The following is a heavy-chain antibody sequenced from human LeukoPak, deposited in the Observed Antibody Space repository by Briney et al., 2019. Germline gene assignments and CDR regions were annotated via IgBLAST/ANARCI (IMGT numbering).Heavy chain of an antibody. Sequence: GASVKVSCKASGYTFTGYYIHWVRQAPGQGLEWMGRINPNSGGTNYAQKFQGRVTMTRDTSISTAYMELSRLRSDDTAVYYCAREAIDFWSGYYQPLKYFQHWGQGTLVTVSS. CDR3: AREAIDFWSGYYQPLKYFQH. J-gene: IGHJ1*01. D-gene: IGHD3-3*01. CDR1: GYTFTGYY. CDR2: INPNSGGT. V-gene: IGHV1-2*06.